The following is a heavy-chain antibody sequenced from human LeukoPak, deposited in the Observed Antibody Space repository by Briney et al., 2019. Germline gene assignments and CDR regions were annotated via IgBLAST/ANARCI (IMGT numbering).Heavy chain of an antibody. CDR2: INHSGST. V-gene: IGHV4-34*01. CDR1: GESFSGYY. Sequence: SETLSLTCTVYGESFSGYYWSWIREPPGKGLEWIGEINHSGSTNYNPSLKSRVTISVDTSKNQFSLKLTSVTAADTAVYYCARQTGVGLFILPGGRGTLVTVSS. D-gene: IGHD3-3*01. CDR3: ARQTGVGLFILP. J-gene: IGHJ4*02.